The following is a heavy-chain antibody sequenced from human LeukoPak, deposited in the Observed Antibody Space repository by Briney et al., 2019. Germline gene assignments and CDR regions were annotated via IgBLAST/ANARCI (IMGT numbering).Heavy chain of an antibody. D-gene: IGHD3-22*01. CDR1: GYTFTGYY. CDR3: ARGGQSNDDDYYYDSSGYYQALGY. CDR2: INPSGGST. Sequence: GASVKVSCKASGYTFTGYYMHWVRQAPGQGLEWMGIINPSGGSTSYAQKFQGRVTMTRDTSTSTVYMELSSLRSEDTAVYYCARGGQSNDDDYYYDSSGYYQALGYWGQGTLVTVSS. V-gene: IGHV1-46*01. J-gene: IGHJ4*02.